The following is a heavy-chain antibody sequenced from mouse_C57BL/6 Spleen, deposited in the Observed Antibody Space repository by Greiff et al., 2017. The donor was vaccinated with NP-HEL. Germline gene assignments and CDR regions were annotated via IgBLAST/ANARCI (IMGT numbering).Heavy chain of an antibody. V-gene: IGHV1-64*01. CDR2: IHPNSGST. CDR3: ARGGTRHYFDY. CDR1: RYTFTSYW. D-gene: IGHD2-13*01. Sequence: QVQLQQPGAELVKPGASVKLSCNASRYTFTSYWMHWVKQRPGQGLEWIGMIHPNSGSTNYNEKFKSKATLTVDKSSSTAYMQLSSLTSEDSAVYYCARGGTRHYFDYWGQGTTLTVSS. J-gene: IGHJ2*01.